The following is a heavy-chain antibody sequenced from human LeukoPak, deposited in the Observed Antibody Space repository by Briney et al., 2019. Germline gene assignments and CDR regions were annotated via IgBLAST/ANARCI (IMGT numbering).Heavy chain of an antibody. Sequence: PSETLSLTCTVSGGSITSYYYTWIRQPPGKGLEWIGYIYYSGNPNYNPSLKSRVTMPLDMSKNQFSLRLTSVTAADTAVYYCAREDSGTSIDYWGQGTLVTVSS. CDR2: IYYSGNP. D-gene: IGHD1-26*01. J-gene: IGHJ4*01. CDR3: AREDSGTSIDY. V-gene: IGHV4-59*01. CDR1: GGSITSYY.